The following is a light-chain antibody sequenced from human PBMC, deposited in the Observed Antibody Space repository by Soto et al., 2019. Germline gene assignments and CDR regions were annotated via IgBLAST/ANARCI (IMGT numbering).Light chain of an antibody. CDR1: QDISTY. J-gene: IGKJ4*01. V-gene: IGKV1-33*01. Sequence: DIQMSKSPSSLSASVGARVTITCQASQDISTYLNWYQQKPGKAPKLLIYDASNLETGVPTRFSGSGSGTDFTFTISSLQPEDIATYYCQQYDNPSLTFGGGTKVEIK. CDR2: DAS. CDR3: QQYDNPSLT.